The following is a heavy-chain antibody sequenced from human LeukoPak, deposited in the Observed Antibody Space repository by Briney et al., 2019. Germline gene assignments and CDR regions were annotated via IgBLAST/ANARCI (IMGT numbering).Heavy chain of an antibody. D-gene: IGHD4-23*01. CDR3: ARPGLRWPYKYFDL. CDR1: GGSFSGYY. Sequence: PSETLSLTCAVYGGSFSGYYWSWIRQPPGKGLEWIGEINHSGSTNYNPSLKSRVTISVDTSKNQFSLKLSSVTAADTAVYYCARPGLRWPYKYFDLWGRGTLVTVSS. CDR2: INHSGST. J-gene: IGHJ2*01. V-gene: IGHV4-34*01.